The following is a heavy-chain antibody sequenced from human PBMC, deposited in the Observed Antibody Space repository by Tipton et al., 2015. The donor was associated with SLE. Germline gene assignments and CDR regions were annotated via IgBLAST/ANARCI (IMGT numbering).Heavy chain of an antibody. Sequence: QSGPEVKKPGASVKVSCKASGYTFTTYALNWVRQAPGQGLEWMGWINTNTGNPTYAQGFTGRFVFSLDTSVSTAYLQISSLKAEDTAVYYCARDYYASGSPLGFDPWGQGPLVTVSS. J-gene: IGHJ5*02. CDR1: GYTFTTYA. V-gene: IGHV7-4-1*02. CDR3: ARDYYASGSPLGFDP. D-gene: IGHD3-10*01. CDR2: INTNTGNP.